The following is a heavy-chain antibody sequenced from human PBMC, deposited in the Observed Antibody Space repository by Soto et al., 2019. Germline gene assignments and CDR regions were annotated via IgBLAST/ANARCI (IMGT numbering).Heavy chain of an antibody. CDR2: ISAYNGNT. V-gene: IGHV1-18*04. D-gene: IGHD2-2*01. CDR1: GYTFTSYG. Sequence: ASVKVSCKASGYTFTSYGISWVRQAPGQGLEWMGWISAYNGNTNYAQKLQGRVTMTTGTSTSTAYMELRSLRSDDTAVYYCARDQLGYCSSTSCLSDYWGQGTLVTVSS. J-gene: IGHJ4*02. CDR3: ARDQLGYCSSTSCLSDY.